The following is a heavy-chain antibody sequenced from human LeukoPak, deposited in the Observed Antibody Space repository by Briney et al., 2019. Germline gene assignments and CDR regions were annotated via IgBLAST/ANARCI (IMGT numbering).Heavy chain of an antibody. CDR1: GGTFSSHA. CDR3: ARGLQYQLLKALGHYYMDV. D-gene: IGHD2-2*01. V-gene: IGHV1-69*05. CDR2: IIPISGTA. J-gene: IGHJ6*03. Sequence: ASVKVSCKASGGTFSSHAIAWVRQAPGQGPEWMGGIIPISGTANYVQKFQGRVTITTDESTSTAYLELSSLASDDTAVYYCARGLQYQLLKALGHYYMDVWGEGTTVTVSS.